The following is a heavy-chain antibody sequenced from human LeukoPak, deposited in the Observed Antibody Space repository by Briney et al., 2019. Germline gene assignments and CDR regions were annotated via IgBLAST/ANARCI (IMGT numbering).Heavy chain of an antibody. CDR1: GFTFSDYY. Sequence: PGGSLRLSCAASGFTFSDYYMSWIRQAPGKGLEWVSYISSSGSTIYYADSVKGRFTISRDNAKNSLYLQMNGLRAEDTAVYYCARESGVWGSYRSIDYWGQGTLVTVSS. CDR3: ARESGVWGSYRSIDY. V-gene: IGHV3-11*01. D-gene: IGHD3-16*02. J-gene: IGHJ4*02. CDR2: ISSSGSTI.